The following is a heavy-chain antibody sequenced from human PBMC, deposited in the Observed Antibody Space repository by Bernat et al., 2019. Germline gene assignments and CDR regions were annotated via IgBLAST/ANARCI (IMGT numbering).Heavy chain of an antibody. J-gene: IGHJ4*02. Sequence: VELVGGGGGLVKPGGSLRLPCAASGSTFSSYSMNWVRQAPGKGLEWGSYISSSSSYIYYADSVKGRFTISRDNAKNSLYLQMNSLRAEDTAVYYCARGPAALHFDFWGQGTLATVSS. V-gene: IGHV3-21*05. CDR3: ARGPAALHFDF. CDR1: GSTFSSYS. D-gene: IGHD6-25*01. CDR2: ISSSSSYI.